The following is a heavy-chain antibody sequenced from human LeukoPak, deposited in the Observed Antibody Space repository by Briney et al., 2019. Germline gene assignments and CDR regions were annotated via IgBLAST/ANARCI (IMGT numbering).Heavy chain of an antibody. CDR1: GFTFSTHW. CDR2: IKEDGSEK. D-gene: IGHD2-2*01. CDR3: VRDQGYCTSASCRGDAFDV. Sequence: GGSLRLSCAASGFTFSTHWMSWVRQAPGKGLEWVAKIKEDGSEKYYVDSVKGRFTISRDNAKNSLSLQMHRLRDEDTAVYYCVRDQGYCTSASCRGDAFDVWGQGSMVSVSS. J-gene: IGHJ3*01. V-gene: IGHV3-7*01.